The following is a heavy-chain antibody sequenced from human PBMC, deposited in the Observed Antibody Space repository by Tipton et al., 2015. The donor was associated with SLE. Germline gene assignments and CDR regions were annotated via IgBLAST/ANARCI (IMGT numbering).Heavy chain of an antibody. V-gene: IGHV4-34*01. J-gene: IGHJ4*02. Sequence: LRLSCAVYGGSFSGYYWSWIRQPPGKGLEWIGEINHSGSTNYNPSLKSRVTISVNTSKNQFSLKLSSVTAADTAVYYCARLGIAAAGLYWGQGTLVTVSS. CDR3: ARLGIAAAGLY. CDR1: GGSFSGYY. CDR2: INHSGST. D-gene: IGHD6-13*01.